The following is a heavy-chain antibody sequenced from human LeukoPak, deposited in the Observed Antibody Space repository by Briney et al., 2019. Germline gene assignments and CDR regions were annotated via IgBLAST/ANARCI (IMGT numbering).Heavy chain of an antibody. CDR2: INPSGGST. Sequence: ASVKVSCKASAYTFTSYYIHWVRQAPGQGLEWMGIINPSGGSTSYAQKFQGRVTMTRDMSTSTVYMELSSLRSEDTAVYYCAREDSGWYYFDYLGQGTLVTVSS. J-gene: IGHJ4*02. D-gene: IGHD6-19*01. CDR1: AYTFTSYY. V-gene: IGHV1-46*01. CDR3: AREDSGWYYFDY.